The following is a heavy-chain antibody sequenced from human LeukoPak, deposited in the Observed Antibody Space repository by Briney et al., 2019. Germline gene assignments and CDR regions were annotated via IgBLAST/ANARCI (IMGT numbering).Heavy chain of an antibody. CDR2: IYSSGST. J-gene: IGHJ4*02. CDR1: GGSISSNNYY. CDR3: AKSGGYGLIDY. Sequence: SETLSLTCTVSGGSISSNNYYWGWIRQPPGKGLEWIGNIYSSGSTYYNASLQSRVTISIDTSKNQFSLRLNSVTAADTAMYYCAKSGGYGLIDYWGQGTRVTVSS. V-gene: IGHV4-39*03. D-gene: IGHD1-26*01.